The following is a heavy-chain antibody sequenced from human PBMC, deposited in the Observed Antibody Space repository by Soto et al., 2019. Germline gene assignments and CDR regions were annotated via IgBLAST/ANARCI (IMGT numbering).Heavy chain of an antibody. V-gene: IGHV1-46*03. J-gene: IGHJ2*01. CDR1: GYTFTDYR. CDR2: INPSGGST. Sequence: ASVKVSCKASGYTFTDYRMIWVRQAPGQGLEWMGIINPSGGSTSYAQKFQGRVTMTRDTSTSTVYMELSSLRSEDTAVYYCARDLPSGMEAMDWYFDLRGRGTLVTVSS. CDR3: ARDLPSGMEAMDWYFDL. D-gene: IGHD6-25*01.